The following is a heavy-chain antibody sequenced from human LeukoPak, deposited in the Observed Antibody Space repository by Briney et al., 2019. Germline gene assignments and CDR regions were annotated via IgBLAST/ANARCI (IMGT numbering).Heavy chain of an antibody. Sequence: GGSLRLSCAASGFTFSSYAMSWVRQAPGKGLEWVSAISGSGGSTYYADSVKGRFTVSRDNSKNTLYLQMNSLRAGDTAVYYCARSHHRGYGYYYGMDVWGQGTTVTVSS. CDR3: ARSHHRGYGYYYGMDV. V-gene: IGHV3-23*01. CDR1: GFTFSSYA. J-gene: IGHJ6*02. D-gene: IGHD3-10*01. CDR2: ISGSGGST.